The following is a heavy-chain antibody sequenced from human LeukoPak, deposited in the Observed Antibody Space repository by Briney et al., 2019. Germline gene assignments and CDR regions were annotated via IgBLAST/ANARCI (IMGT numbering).Heavy chain of an antibody. D-gene: IGHD4-17*01. Sequence: SQTLSLTCTVSGATISGTSYYWSWIRQPPGKGLEWIGSVYYPVKTYYNPSLKSRVTISVDTSRNQFSLKLSSVTAADTAVYYCARVVGKDYGDFDAFDIWGQGTMVTVSS. J-gene: IGHJ3*02. CDR1: GATISGTSYY. CDR3: ARVVGKDYGDFDAFDI. CDR2: VYYPVKT. V-gene: IGHV4-39*07.